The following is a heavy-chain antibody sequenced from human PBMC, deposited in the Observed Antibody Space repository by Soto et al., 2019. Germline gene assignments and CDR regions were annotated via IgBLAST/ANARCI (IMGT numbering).Heavy chain of an antibody. CDR2: IYYSGST. V-gene: IGHV4-31*03. CDR3: ARDGRATETMGGMDV. J-gene: IGHJ6*02. D-gene: IGHD4-17*01. CDR1: GGSISSGGYY. Sequence: SETLSLTCTVSGGSISSGGYYWSWIRQHPGKGLEWTGYIYYSGSTYYNPSLKSRVTISVDTSKNQFSLKLSSVTAADTAVYYCARDGRATETMGGMDVWGQGTTVTVSS.